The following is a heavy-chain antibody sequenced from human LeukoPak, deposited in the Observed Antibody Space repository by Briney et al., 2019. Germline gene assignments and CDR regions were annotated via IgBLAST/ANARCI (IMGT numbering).Heavy chain of an antibody. CDR1: GFTFSSYA. J-gene: IGHJ4*02. Sequence: PGGSLRLSCAASGFTFSSYAMHWVRQAPGKGLEWVAVTSYDGSNKYYADSVKGRFTISRDNSKNTLYLQMNSLRAEDTAVYYCARDRDYYDSSGKFDYWGQGTLVTVSS. D-gene: IGHD3-22*01. CDR2: TSYDGSNK. CDR3: ARDRDYYDSSGKFDY. V-gene: IGHV3-30-3*01.